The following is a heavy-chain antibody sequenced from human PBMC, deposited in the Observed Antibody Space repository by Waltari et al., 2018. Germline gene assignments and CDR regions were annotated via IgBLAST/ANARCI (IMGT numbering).Heavy chain of an antibody. CDR3: ARPGVSSVAHP. D-gene: IGHD6-13*01. CDR1: GFTFSSYW. J-gene: IGHJ5*02. V-gene: IGHV3-74*01. Sequence: EVQLVESGGDLVQPGGSLRLSCAASGFTFSSYWMHWVRQAPGEGLGGVSLIKSDGSTTSYADSVKGRFTISRDNAKNTLYLQMNSLRAEDTAVYYCARPGVSSVAHPWGQGTLVTVSS. CDR2: IKSDGSTT.